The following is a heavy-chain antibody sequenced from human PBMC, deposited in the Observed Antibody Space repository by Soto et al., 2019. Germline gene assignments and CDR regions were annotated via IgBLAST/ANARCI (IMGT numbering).Heavy chain of an antibody. D-gene: IGHD3-16*01. Sequence: QVQLVESGGGVVQPGRSLRLSCAASGFPFSSYGMHWVRQVPGKGLEWAAVISDDGSKEWYADSVKGRFTISRDNSKNKLSLHIHSLRAENTAVYYCANYLYRGSRHEGGDCWSRGNLVTVSS. CDR2: ISDDGSKE. J-gene: IGHJ4*02. V-gene: IGHV3-30*18. CDR1: GFPFSSYG. CDR3: ANYLYRGSRHEGGDC.